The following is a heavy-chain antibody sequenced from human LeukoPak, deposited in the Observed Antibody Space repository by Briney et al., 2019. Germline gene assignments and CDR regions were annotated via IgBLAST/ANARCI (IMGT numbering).Heavy chain of an antibody. V-gene: IGHV1-46*01. CDR1: GHTFSRYY. D-gene: IGHD6-19*01. Sequence: ASVKVSCKTSGHTFSRYYIHWVRQAPGQGLEWIGIINTSGATTRYGQKFKGRVTATRDTSTSTVYMEMSSLNSEDTAVYYCARGLESSGWYGMDVWGQGTTIIVSS. J-gene: IGHJ6*02. CDR3: ARGLESSGWYGMDV. CDR2: INTSGATT.